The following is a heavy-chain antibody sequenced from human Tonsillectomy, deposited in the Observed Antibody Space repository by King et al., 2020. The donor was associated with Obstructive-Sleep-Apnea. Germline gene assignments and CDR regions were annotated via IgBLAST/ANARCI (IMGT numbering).Heavy chain of an antibody. Sequence: VQLVESGGGLVQPGRSLRLSCAASGFTFEDYAMHWVRQAPGKGLEWVSVISWNSCSIVYADSVKGRFTISRDNAKNSLYLQMNSLRAEDTALYYCAKDVVVAASYAFDIWGQGTMVTVSS. CDR3: AKDVVVAASYAFDI. CDR2: ISWNSCSI. V-gene: IGHV3-9*01. J-gene: IGHJ3*02. D-gene: IGHD2-15*01. CDR1: GFTFEDYA.